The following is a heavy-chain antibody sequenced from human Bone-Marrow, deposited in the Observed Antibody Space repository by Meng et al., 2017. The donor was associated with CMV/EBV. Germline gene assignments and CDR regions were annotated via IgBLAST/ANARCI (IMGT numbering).Heavy chain of an antibody. V-gene: IGHV4-34*01. CDR1: GGSFSGYY. Sequence: GSLRLSCAVYGGSFSGYYWSWIRQPPGKGLEWIGEINHSGSTNYNPSLKSRVTISVDTSKNQFSLKLSSVTAADTAVYYCARVGGCSCTSCYMRVYNWFDPWGQGTLVTVSS. CDR2: INHSGST. D-gene: IGHD2-2*02. J-gene: IGHJ5*02. CDR3: ARVGGCSCTSCYMRVYNWFDP.